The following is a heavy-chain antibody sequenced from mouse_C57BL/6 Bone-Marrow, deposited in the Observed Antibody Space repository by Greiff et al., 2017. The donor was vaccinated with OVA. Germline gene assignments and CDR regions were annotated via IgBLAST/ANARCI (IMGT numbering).Heavy chain of an antibody. CDR2: ISSGGDYI. J-gene: IGHJ4*01. CDR1: GFTFSSYA. Sequence: DVHLVESGEGLVKPGGSLKLSCAASGFTFSSYAMSWVRQTPEKRLEWVAYISSGGDYIYYADTVKGRFTISRDNARNTLYLQMSSLKSEDTAMYYCTRGRLLRAMDYWGQGTSVTVSS. V-gene: IGHV5-9-1*02. CDR3: TRGRLLRAMDY. D-gene: IGHD2-3*01.